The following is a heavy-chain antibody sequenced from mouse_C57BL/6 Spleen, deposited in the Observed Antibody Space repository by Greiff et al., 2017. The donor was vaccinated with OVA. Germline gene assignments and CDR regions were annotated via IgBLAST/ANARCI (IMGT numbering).Heavy chain of an antibody. CDR1: GFNIKNTY. CDR2: IDPANGNT. CDR3: ATPYGYDEGFAY. J-gene: IGHJ3*01. Sequence: VQLKESVAELVRPGASVKLSCTASGFNIKNTYMHWVKQRPEQGLEWIGRIDPANGNTKYAPKFQGKATITADTSSNTAYLQLSSLTSEDTAIYYCATPYGYDEGFAYWGQGTLVTVSA. V-gene: IGHV14-3*01. D-gene: IGHD2-2*01.